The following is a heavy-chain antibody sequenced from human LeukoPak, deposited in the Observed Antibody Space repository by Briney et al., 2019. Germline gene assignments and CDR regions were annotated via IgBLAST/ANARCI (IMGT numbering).Heavy chain of an antibody. CDR1: GFTFSSYA. J-gene: IGHJ3*02. Sequence: PGGSLRLSCAASGFTFSSYAMSWVRQAPGKGLEWVSAISGSGGSTYYADSVKGRFTISRDNSKNTLYLQMNSLRAEDTAVYYCAKGWSIAAAGTPDAFDIWGQGTMVTFSS. D-gene: IGHD6-13*01. V-gene: IGHV3-23*01. CDR3: AKGWSIAAAGTPDAFDI. CDR2: ISGSGGST.